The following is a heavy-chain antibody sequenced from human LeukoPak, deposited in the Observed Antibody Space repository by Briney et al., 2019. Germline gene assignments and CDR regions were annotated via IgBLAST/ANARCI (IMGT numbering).Heavy chain of an antibody. CDR2: INPNSGGT. CDR3: ARPNYGFWSGYPNWFDH. Sequence: ASVKVSCKASGYTFTGYYMHWVRQAPGQGLEWMGWINPNSGGTNYAQKFQGRVTMTRDTSISTAYMELSRLRSDDTAVYYCARPNYGFWSGYPNWFDHWGQGTLVTVSS. CDR1: GYTFTGYY. V-gene: IGHV1-2*02. D-gene: IGHD3-3*01. J-gene: IGHJ5*02.